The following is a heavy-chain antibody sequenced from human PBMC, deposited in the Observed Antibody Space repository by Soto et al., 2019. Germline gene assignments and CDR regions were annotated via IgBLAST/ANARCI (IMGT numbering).Heavy chain of an antibody. J-gene: IGHJ5*02. V-gene: IGHV3-23*01. CDR2: ISGSGGST. Sequence: GGSMRLSCAASGFTFSSYGMSWIRQAPGKGLEWVSAISGSGGSTYYADSVKGRFTISRDNSKNTLYLQMNSLRAEDTAVDYCAKDQEDSSAPWGQGTLVTVSS. CDR1: GFTFSSYG. D-gene: IGHD3-22*01. CDR3: AKDQEDSSAP.